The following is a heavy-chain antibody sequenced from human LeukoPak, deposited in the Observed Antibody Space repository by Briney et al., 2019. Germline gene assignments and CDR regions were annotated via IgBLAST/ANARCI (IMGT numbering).Heavy chain of an antibody. V-gene: IGHV4-39*01. Sequence: SETLSLTCTVSGGSISSSTYYWGWIRQPPGQGLEWIGIIYYRGSTYYNPSLKSRVTISVDTSKNQFSPKLTSVTAADTAVYYCARLGRTYYDFWSGPWGQGTLVTVSS. CDR3: ARLGRTYYDFWSGP. J-gene: IGHJ5*02. CDR2: IYYRGST. D-gene: IGHD3-3*01. CDR1: GGSISSSTYY.